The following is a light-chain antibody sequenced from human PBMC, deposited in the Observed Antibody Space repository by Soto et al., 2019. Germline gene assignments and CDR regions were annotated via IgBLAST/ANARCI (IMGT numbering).Light chain of an antibody. V-gene: IGKV3-20*01. CDR2: AAY. CDR1: QRVSSAY. J-gene: IGKJ1*01. CDR3: QQYGSSSTWT. Sequence: EIVLTQSPGTLSLSPGERATLSCRASQRVSSAYLAWYQHKPGQPPTLLIYAAYSRVTGIPDRFSGSGSGTDFTLTISRLEPEDCAVYYCQQYGSSSTWTFGPGTKVEIK.